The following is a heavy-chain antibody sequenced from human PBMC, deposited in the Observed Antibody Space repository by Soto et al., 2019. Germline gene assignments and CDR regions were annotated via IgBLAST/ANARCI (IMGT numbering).Heavy chain of an antibody. V-gene: IGHV3-23*01. CDR1: GFTFSSYA. D-gene: IGHD2-8*01. Sequence: GGSLRLCCAASGFTFSSYAMSWVRQAPGKGLEWVSAISGSGGSTYYADSVKGRFTISRDNSKNTLYLQMNSLRAEDTAVYYSAKGYCTNGVCYIGDYFDYWGQGTLVTVSS. CDR2: ISGSGGST. J-gene: IGHJ4*02. CDR3: AKGYCTNGVCYIGDYFDY.